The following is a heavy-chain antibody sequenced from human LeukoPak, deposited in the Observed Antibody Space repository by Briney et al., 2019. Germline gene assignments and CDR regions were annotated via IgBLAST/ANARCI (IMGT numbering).Heavy chain of an antibody. V-gene: IGHV4-34*01. CDR1: GGSFSGYY. D-gene: IGHD3-10*01. Sequence: SETLSLTCAVYGGSFSGYYWSWIRQPPGKGLEWIGEINHSGSTNHNPSLKSRVTISVDTSKNQFSLKLSSVTAADTAVYYCAKRITMVRGAFDPWGQGTLVTVSS. CDR2: INHSGST. CDR3: AKRITMVRGAFDP. J-gene: IGHJ5*02.